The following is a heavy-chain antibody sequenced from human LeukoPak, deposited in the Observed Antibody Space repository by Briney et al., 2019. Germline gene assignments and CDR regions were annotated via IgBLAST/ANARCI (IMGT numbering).Heavy chain of an antibody. CDR1: GGSFSGYY. CDR3: ARSGGSYYYYMDV. CDR2: IYYSGSI. V-gene: IGHV4-34*10. Sequence: SETLSLTCAVYGGSFSGYYWSWIRQPPGKGLEWIGYIYYSGSIYYNPSLKSRVTMSVDTSKNQFSLKLSSVTAVDTAVYYCARSGGSYYYYMDVWGKGTTVTVSS. D-gene: IGHD3-16*01. J-gene: IGHJ6*03.